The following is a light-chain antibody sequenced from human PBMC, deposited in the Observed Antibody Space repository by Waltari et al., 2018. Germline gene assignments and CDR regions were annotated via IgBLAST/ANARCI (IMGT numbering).Light chain of an antibody. CDR1: SSNIGAGYD. CDR3: QSYDSSLSGSV. J-gene: IGLJ3*02. CDR2: GDS. Sequence: QSVLTQPPSVSGAPGQRVTISCTGSSSNIGAGYDVHWYQQLPGTAPKLLSHGDSNRPPGGPDRFSGSKSVTSASLAITGRQAEDEADYYCQSYDSSLSGSVFGGGTKLTVL. V-gene: IGLV1-40*01.